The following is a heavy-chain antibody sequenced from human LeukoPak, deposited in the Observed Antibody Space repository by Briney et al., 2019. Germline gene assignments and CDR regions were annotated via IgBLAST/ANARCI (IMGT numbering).Heavy chain of an antibody. V-gene: IGHV4-59*12. J-gene: IGHJ2*01. CDR3: ARIKYYYDSSGYYQEGEHWYFDL. D-gene: IGHD3-22*01. Sequence: SETLSLTCTVSGGSISSYYWSWIRQPPGKGLEWIGYIYYSGSTNYNPSLKSRVTISVDTSKNQFSLKLSSVTAADTAVYYCARIKYYYDSSGYYQEGEHWYFDLWGRGTLVTVSS. CDR2: IYYSGST. CDR1: GGSISSYY.